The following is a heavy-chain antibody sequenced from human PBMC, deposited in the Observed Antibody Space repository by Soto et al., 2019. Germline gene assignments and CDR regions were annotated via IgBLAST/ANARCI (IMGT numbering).Heavy chain of an antibody. D-gene: IGHD5-12*01. V-gene: IGHV3-30*03. CDR3: ARKYRGWLQHNYYYYGMDV. CDR2: ISYDGSNK. Sequence: GGSLRLSXSASGFTFSSYGMHWVRQAPGKGLEWVAVISYDGSNKYYADSVKGRFTISRDNSKNTLYLQMNSLRSDDTAVYYCARKYRGWLQHNYYYYGMDVWGKGTTVTVSS. J-gene: IGHJ6*04. CDR1: GFTFSSYG.